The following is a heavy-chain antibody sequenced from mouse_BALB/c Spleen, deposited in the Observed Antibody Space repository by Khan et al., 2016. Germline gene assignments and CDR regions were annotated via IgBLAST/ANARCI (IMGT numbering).Heavy chain of an antibody. CDR2: IDPENGAT. Sequence: VQLQQSGAELARSGASVRLSCTASGFNIKDYYIHWVKQRPEQGLEWIGWIDPENGATEYAPKFQGKATMTADTSSNTAYLQLSRLTSEDTAVYYCNASYYGNYIYFDYWGQGTTLTVSS. D-gene: IGHD2-1*01. J-gene: IGHJ2*01. V-gene: IGHV14-4*02. CDR3: NASYYGNYIYFDY. CDR1: GFNIKDYY.